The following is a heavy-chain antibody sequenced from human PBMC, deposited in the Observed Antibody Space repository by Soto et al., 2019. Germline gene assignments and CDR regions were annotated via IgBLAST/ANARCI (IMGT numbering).Heavy chain of an antibody. CDR2: IYYSGST. J-gene: IGHJ6*03. D-gene: IGHD5-12*01. Sequence: QVQLQESGPGLVKPSQTLSLTCTVSGGSISSGGYYWSWIRQHPGKGLEWIGYIYYSGSTYYNPSLKSRVTMSVDTSENQFSLRLSSVTAADTAVYYCARKDSGYGDYMVVWGKGTTVTVSS. CDR3: ARKDSGYGDYMVV. CDR1: GGSISSGGYY. V-gene: IGHV4-31*03.